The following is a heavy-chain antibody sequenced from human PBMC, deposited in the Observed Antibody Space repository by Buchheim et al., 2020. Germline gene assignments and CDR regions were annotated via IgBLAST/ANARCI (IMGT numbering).Heavy chain of an antibody. V-gene: IGHV3-23*04. J-gene: IGHJ4*02. CDR3: AKEVRPNDF. CDR2: LTISGDFT. Sequence: EVHLVQSGGGLVQPGGSLRLSCGASGFTFSSAAMTWVRQAPGKGLEWVSSLTISGDFTYYADSVRGRFSISRDTSKNTLYLQMNSLRAEDTAVYYCAKEVRPNDFWGQGTL. CDR1: GFTFSSAA.